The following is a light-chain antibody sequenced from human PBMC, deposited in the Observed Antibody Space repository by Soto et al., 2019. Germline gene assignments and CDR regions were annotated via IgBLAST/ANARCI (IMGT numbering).Light chain of an antibody. Sequence: QSVLTQPPSVSGAPGQRVTISCTGSSSNIGAGYDVHWYQQLPGTAPKLLIYGNSNRPSGVPDRLSGSKSGTSASLAITGLQAEDEADYYCQSYDSGLSGGVFGGGTELTVL. CDR2: GNS. CDR1: SSNIGAGYD. CDR3: QSYDSGLSGGV. V-gene: IGLV1-40*01. J-gene: IGLJ3*02.